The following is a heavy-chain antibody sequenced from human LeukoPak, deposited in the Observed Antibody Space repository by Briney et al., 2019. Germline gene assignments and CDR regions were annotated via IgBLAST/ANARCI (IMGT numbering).Heavy chain of an antibody. CDR3: AKDQGLSVMDV. V-gene: IGHV3-43*01. CDR2: ISWDGGST. J-gene: IGHJ6*03. D-gene: IGHD3/OR15-3a*01. CDR1: GFTFDDYT. Sequence: GGSLGLSCAASGFTFDDYTMHWVRQAPGKGLEWVSLISWDGGSTYYADSVKGRFAISRDNSKNSLYLQMNSLRTEDTALYYCAKDQGLSVMDVWGKGTTVTVSS.